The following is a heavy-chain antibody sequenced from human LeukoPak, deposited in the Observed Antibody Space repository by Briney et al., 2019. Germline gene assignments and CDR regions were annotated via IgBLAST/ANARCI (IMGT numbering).Heavy chain of an antibody. J-gene: IGHJ3*02. CDR1: GFTFSSYW. Sequence: GGSLRLSCAASGFTFSSYWMTWVRQAPGKGLEWVANINQDGSEKNYVDSVKGRFTISRDNAKNSLYLQMNSLRAEDTAVYYCARGGADIVATIDGFDIWGQGTMVTVSS. CDR3: ARGGADIVATIDGFDI. D-gene: IGHD5-12*01. CDR2: INQDGSEK. V-gene: IGHV3-7*01.